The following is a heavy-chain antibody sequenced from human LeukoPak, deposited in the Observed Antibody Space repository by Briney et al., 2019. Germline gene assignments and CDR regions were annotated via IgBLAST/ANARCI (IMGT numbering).Heavy chain of an antibody. J-gene: IGHJ3*02. CDR2: IYPGDSDT. CDR1: GYSFTSYW. Sequence: GESLKISCKGSGYSFTSYWIGWVRQMPGKGLEWMGIIYPGDSDTRYSPSFQGQVTISADKSISTAYLQWSSLKASDTAMYYCARQQPSSGWYLTDAFDIWGQGTMVTVYS. D-gene: IGHD6-19*01. CDR3: ARQQPSSGWYLTDAFDI. V-gene: IGHV5-51*01.